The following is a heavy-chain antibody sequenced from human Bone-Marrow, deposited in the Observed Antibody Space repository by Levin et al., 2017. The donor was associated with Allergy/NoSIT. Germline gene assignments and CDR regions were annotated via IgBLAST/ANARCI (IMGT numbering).Heavy chain of an antibody. CDR1: GYSFTSFD. CDR3: ARGLLLYPHAFDI. V-gene: IGHV1-8*01. Sequence: ASVKVSCKASGYSFTSFDINWVRQAAGQGLEWMGWMNPNSGTTGSAQKFQGRVTMTRNTSISTAYLELSSLRDDDTALYYCARGLLLYPHAFDIWGQGTVVTVSS. D-gene: IGHD2-2*02. J-gene: IGHJ3*02. CDR2: MNPNSGTT.